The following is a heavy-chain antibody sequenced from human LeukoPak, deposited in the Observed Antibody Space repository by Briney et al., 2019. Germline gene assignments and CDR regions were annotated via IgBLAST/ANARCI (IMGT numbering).Heavy chain of an antibody. CDR2: ISYDGSNK. J-gene: IGHJ4*02. Sequence: GGSLRLSCAASGFPFSSYAMHWVRQAPGKGLEWVAVISYDGSNKYYADSVKGRFTISRDNSKNTLYLQMNSLRAEDTAVYYCARDTDTVTTILDYWGQGTLVTVSS. V-gene: IGHV3-30-3*01. D-gene: IGHD4-17*01. CDR1: GFPFSSYA. CDR3: ARDTDTVTTILDY.